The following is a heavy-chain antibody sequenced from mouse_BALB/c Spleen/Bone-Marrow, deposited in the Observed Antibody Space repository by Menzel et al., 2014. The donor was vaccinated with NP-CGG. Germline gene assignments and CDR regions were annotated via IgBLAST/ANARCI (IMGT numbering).Heavy chain of an antibody. Sequence: QVQLQQSGSVLVRPGDSVKLSCKASGYTFTSTWIHWAKQRPGQGLEWIGEIHPNSGYTNYNEKFKGKATLTVDTSSSTAYVDLSSLTSEDSAVYYCARSGFDYWGQGTTLTVSS. CDR1: GYTFTSTW. CDR2: IHPNSGYT. J-gene: IGHJ2*01. CDR3: ARSGFDY. V-gene: IGHV1S130*01. D-gene: IGHD4-1*01.